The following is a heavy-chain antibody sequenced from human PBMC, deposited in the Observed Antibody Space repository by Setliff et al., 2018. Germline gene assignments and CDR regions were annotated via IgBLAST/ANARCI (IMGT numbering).Heavy chain of an antibody. CDR3: SRLVRYCTSTACPGASGVEY. Sequence: ASVKGSCKASGYTFTDYGITWVRQAPGQGLEWMGWISSYSGNAYYAHKLQGRVTMTTDTSTGTAYLELRSLRSDDTAVYSCSRLVRYCTSTACPGASGVEYWGQGTLVTVS. J-gene: IGHJ4*02. CDR1: GYTFTDYG. D-gene: IGHD2-8*01. V-gene: IGHV1-18*01. CDR2: ISSYSGNA.